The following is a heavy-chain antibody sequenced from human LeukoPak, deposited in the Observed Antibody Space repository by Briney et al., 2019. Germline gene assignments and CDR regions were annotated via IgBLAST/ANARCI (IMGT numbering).Heavy chain of an antibody. D-gene: IGHD6-13*01. Sequence: GGSLRLSCAASGFTFSSYSMNWVRQAPGKGLECVSSISSSSSSIYYADSVKGRFTISRDDAKNSLYLPMNSLRAEDTAVYYCARTATDTGEFDYWGQGTLVTVSS. CDR2: ISSSSSSI. V-gene: IGHV3-21*01. CDR3: ARTATDTGEFDY. CDR1: GFTFSSYS. J-gene: IGHJ4*02.